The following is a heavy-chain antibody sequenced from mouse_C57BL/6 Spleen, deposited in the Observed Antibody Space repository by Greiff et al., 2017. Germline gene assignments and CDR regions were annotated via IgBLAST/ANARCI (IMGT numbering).Heavy chain of an antibody. CDR3: ARYGMDDWYFDV. D-gene: IGHD2-10*02. CDR1: GYTFTSYW. CDR2: INPSSGYT. Sequence: QVQLQQSGAELAKPGASVKLSCKASGYTFTSYWMHWVKQRPGQGLEWIGYINPSSGYTKYNQKFKDKATLTAEKSSSTAYMQLSSLTYEDSAVYYCARYGMDDWYFDVWGTGTTVTVSS. V-gene: IGHV1-7*01. J-gene: IGHJ1*03.